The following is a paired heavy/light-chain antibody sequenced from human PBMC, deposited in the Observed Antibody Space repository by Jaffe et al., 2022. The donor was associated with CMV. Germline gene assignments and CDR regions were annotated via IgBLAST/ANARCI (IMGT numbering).Light chain of an antibody. CDR2: DVS. Sequence: QSALAQPASVSESPGQSITISCTGSSSDVGGYDYVSWYQQHPGKAPKLMIYDVSNRPSGVGNRFSGSKSGNTASLTISGLQPEDEAAYYCSSHTTSSTVVFGGGTKLTVL. CDR3: SSHTTSSTVV. V-gene: IGLV2-14*03. CDR1: SSDVGGYDY. J-gene: IGLJ2*01.
Heavy chain of an antibody. V-gene: IGHV4-31*03. CDR2: IYYSGST. CDR3: ARASRGLAFDY. D-gene: IGHD1-26*01. CDR1: GGFISSGTYY. J-gene: IGHJ4*02. Sequence: QVQLQESGPGLVKPSQTLSLTCTVSGGFISSGTYYWSWIRQHPERGLEWIGYIYYSGSTYYNPSLKSRVTISVDTSKNQFSLKLNSVTAADTAVYYCARASRGLAFDYWGQGTLVTVSS.